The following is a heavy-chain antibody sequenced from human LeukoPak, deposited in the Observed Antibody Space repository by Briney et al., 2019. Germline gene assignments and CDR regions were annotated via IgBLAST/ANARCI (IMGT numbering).Heavy chain of an antibody. CDR2: ISWDGGST. Sequence: GGSLRLSCAASGFTFDDYTMHWVRQAPGKGLEWVSLISWDGGSTYYADSVKGRFTISRDNSKNSLYLQMNSLRTEDTALYYCAKDSSGWYHWFDPWGQGTLVTVSS. D-gene: IGHD6-19*01. CDR3: AKDSSGWYHWFDP. V-gene: IGHV3-43*01. J-gene: IGHJ5*02. CDR1: GFTFDDYT.